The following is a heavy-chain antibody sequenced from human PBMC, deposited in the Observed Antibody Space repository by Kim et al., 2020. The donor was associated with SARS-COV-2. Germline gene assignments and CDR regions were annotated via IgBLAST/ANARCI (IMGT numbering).Heavy chain of an antibody. V-gene: IGHV4-34*01. Sequence: SETLSLTCAVYGGSFSGYYWSWIRQPPGKGLEWIGEINHSGSTNYNPSLKSRVTISVDTSKNQFSLKLSSVTAADTAVYYCARGTRIAAARNWFDPWGQGTLVTVSS. D-gene: IGHD6-13*01. CDR2: INHSGST. CDR1: GGSFSGYY. CDR3: ARGTRIAAARNWFDP. J-gene: IGHJ5*02.